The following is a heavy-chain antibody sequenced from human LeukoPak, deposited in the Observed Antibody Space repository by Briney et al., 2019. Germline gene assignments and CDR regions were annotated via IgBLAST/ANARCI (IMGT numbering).Heavy chain of an antibody. V-gene: IGHV3-21*01. CDR1: GFTFNGYS. CDR3: ANGGTYSSGP. Sequence: GGSLTLSCAASGFTFNGYSMQWVRQAPGKGLEWVSSISGGSTYIYYADSVKGRFTISRDNAKKSLYLQINSLRAEDTAVYYCANGGTYSSGPWGQGTLVTVSS. D-gene: IGHD3-22*01. CDR2: ISGGSTYI. J-gene: IGHJ5*02.